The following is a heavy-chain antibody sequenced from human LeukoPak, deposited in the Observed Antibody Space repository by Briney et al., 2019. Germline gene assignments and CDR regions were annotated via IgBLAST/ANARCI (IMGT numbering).Heavy chain of an antibody. CDR1: GGSISGSGSH. Sequence: SETLSLTCTVSGGSISGSGSHWGWIRRPPGKGLEWIGSVYYSGSTYYNPSLKSRVTISVDTSKNQFSLKLSSVTAADTAVYYCARASSYYDILTGYRPYYFDYWGREPWSPSPQ. CDR3: ARASSYYDILTGYRPYYFDY. V-gene: IGHV4-39*07. D-gene: IGHD3-9*01. CDR2: VYYSGST. J-gene: IGHJ4*02.